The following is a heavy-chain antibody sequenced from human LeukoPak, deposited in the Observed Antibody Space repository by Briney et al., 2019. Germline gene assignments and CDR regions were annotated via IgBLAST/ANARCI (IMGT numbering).Heavy chain of an antibody. Sequence: SETLSLTCTVSGGSISSSSYYWGWIRQPPGQGLEWIGSIYYSGSTYYNPSLKSRVTISVDTSKNQFSLKLSSVTAADTAVYYCAETLSSSYDAFDIWGQGTMVTVSS. J-gene: IGHJ3*02. D-gene: IGHD6-13*01. CDR2: IYYSGST. CDR1: GGSISSSSYY. CDR3: AETLSSSYDAFDI. V-gene: IGHV4-39*01.